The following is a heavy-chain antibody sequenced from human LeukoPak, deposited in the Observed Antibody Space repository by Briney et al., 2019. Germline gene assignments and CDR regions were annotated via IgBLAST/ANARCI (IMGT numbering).Heavy chain of an antibody. J-gene: IGHJ5*02. CDR2: IYYSGIT. Sequence: SETLSLTCTVSGGSINSYYWSWIRQPPGKGLEWIGYIYYSGITKFNPSLMSRVTISIDTSKNQFSLKLNSVTAAGTAVYYCARSSHLWGPGTLVIVSS. V-gene: IGHV4-59*01. CDR1: GGSINSYY. CDR3: ARSSHL. D-gene: IGHD3-10*01.